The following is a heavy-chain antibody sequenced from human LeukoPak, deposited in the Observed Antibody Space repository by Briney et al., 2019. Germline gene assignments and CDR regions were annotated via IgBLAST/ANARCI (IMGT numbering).Heavy chain of an antibody. D-gene: IGHD3-16*02. CDR2: SQDSGST. V-gene: IGHV4-39*07. Sequence: SETLSLTCTVSGGSISNSDYYWGWIRQPPGKGLEWIGSSQDSGSTYYSLSLRSRVTISVDTSKNQFSLKLSSVTAADTAVYYCARGPRVLVLTYVWGSYPFDYWGQGTLVTVSS. CDR1: GGSISNSDYY. J-gene: IGHJ4*02. CDR3: ARGPRVLVLTYVWGSYPFDY.